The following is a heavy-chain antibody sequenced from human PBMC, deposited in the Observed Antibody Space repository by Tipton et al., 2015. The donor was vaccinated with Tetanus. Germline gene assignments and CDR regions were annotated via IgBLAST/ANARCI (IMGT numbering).Heavy chain of an antibody. J-gene: IGHJ5*02. CDR1: GLTVSDNH. CDR2: INHSGST. V-gene: IGHV4-34*01. CDR3: ARDGWGLTNWFDP. D-gene: IGHD7-27*01. Sequence: LRLSCAASGLTVSDNHMTWIRQPPGKGLEWIGEINHSGSTNYNPSLKSRVTISVDTSKNQFSLKLSSVTAADTAVYYCARDGWGLTNWFDPWGQGTLVTVSS.